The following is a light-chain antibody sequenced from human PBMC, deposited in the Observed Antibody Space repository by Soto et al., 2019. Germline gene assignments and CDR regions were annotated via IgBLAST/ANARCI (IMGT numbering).Light chain of an antibody. Sequence: DIVMTQSPDSLAVSLGERATINCRSSQSVLYSSNNKNYLAWYQQKPGHPPKLLIYWTSTRESGVPDRFSGSGSGTDFTLTISSQQAEDVAVYYCHQYYSLPYTFGQGTKLEIK. CDR3: HQYYSLPYT. CDR1: QSVLYSSNNKNY. V-gene: IGKV4-1*01. CDR2: WTS. J-gene: IGKJ2*01.